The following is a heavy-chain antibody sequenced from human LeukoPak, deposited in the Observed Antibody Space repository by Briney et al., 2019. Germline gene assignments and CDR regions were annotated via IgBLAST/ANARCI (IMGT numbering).Heavy chain of an antibody. J-gene: IGHJ6*03. CDR1: GFTFNNYG. CDR2: LSASGSFI. Sequence: GGSLRLSCAASGFTFNNYGMSWVRQAPGKGLEWVAGLSASGSFIYYTDSVKGRFTISRDNSKNTLYLQMNSLRAEDTAVYYCASGSGSYRTPYYYMDVWGTGTTVTVSS. D-gene: IGHD3-10*01. CDR3: ASGSGSYRTPYYYMDV. V-gene: IGHV3-23*01.